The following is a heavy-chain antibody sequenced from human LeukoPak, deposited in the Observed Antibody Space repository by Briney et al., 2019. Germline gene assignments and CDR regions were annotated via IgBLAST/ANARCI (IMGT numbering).Heavy chain of an antibody. J-gene: IGHJ4*02. V-gene: IGHV3-30*02. CDR3: AKDPPLYYYDSSGYPY. CDR1: GFTFSSYG. D-gene: IGHD3-22*01. CDR2: IRYDGSNK. Sequence: GGSLRLSCAASGFTFSSYGMHWVRQAPGKGLEWVAFIRYDGSNKYYADSVKGRFTISRDNSKNTLYLQMNSLRAEDTAVYYCAKDPPLYYYDSSGYPYWGQGTLVTVSS.